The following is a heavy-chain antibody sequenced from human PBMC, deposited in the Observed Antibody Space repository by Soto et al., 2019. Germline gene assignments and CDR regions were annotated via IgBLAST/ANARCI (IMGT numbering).Heavy chain of an antibody. CDR2: ISYNGSNK. CDR1: GFTFSSYA. D-gene: IGHD3-3*01. J-gene: IGHJ6*04. V-gene: IGHV3-30-3*01. Sequence: GGSLRLSCAASGFTFSSYAMHWVRQAPGKGLEWVAVISYNGSNKYYADSVKGRFTISRDNAKNSLYLQMNSLRAEDTALYYCAKAEGLRFSGDVWGKGTTVTVSS. CDR3: AKAEGLRFSGDV.